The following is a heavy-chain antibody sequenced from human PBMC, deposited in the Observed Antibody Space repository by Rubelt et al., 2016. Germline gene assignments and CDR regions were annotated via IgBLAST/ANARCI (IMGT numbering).Heavy chain of an antibody. V-gene: IGHV4-34*01. CDR2: INHSGST. CDR3: AGGPPVHYNGSGYYYVFDY. CDR1: SGSFSGYY. Sequence: QVQLQQWGAGLLKPSETLSLTCAVYSGSFSGYYWSWIRQPPGKGLEWIGEINHSGSTNYNPSLKSRVTISVETSKNQFSLKLSSVPAADTAVYYCAGGPPVHYNGSGYYYVFDYWGQGTLVTVSS. D-gene: IGHD3-22*01. J-gene: IGHJ4*02.